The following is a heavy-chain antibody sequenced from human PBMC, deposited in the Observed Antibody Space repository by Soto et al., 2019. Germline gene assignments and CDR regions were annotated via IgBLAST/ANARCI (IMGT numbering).Heavy chain of an antibody. CDR3: ARDYDSSSPNNWFDP. CDR2: IIPIFGTA. V-gene: IGHV1-69*06. J-gene: IGHJ5*02. Sequence: QVQLVQSGAEVKKPGSSVKVSCKASGGTFSSYAISWVRQAPGQGLEWMGGIIPIFGTANYAQKFQGRVTLTADKSKSTDYMELSSLRSEDTAVYYCARDYDSSSPNNWFDPWGQGTLVTVSS. CDR1: GGTFSSYA. D-gene: IGHD6-13*01.